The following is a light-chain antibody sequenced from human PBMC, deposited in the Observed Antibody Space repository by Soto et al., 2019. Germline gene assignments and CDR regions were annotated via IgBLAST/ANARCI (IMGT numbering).Light chain of an antibody. CDR3: SSYTSSSTR. CDR2: DVS. V-gene: IGLV2-14*01. CDR1: SSDVGGYNY. Sequence: QSVLTQPASVSGSPGQSITISCTGTSSDVGGYNYVSWYQQHPGKAPKLMIYDVSNRPSGVSNRFSGSKSGNTASLTISGLQAEDEADYYCSSYTSSSTRFGGGIKLTVL. J-gene: IGLJ2*01.